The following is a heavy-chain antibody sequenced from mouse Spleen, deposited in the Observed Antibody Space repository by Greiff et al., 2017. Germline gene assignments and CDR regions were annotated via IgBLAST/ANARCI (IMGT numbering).Heavy chain of an antibody. V-gene: IGHV1-62-2*01. CDR1: GYTFTEYT. J-gene: IGHJ4*01. CDR3: ARHEWAYYRYDAAMDY. Sequence: VQLQQSGAELVKPGASVKLSFKASGYTFTEYTIHWVKQRSGQGLEWIGWFYPGSGSIKYNEKFKDKATLTADKSSSTVYMELSRLTSEDSAVYFCARHEWAYYRYDAAMDYWGQGTSVTVSS. D-gene: IGHD2-14*01. CDR2: FYPGSGSI.